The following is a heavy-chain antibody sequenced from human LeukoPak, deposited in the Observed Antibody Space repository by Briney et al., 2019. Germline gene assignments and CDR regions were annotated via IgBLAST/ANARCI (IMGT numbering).Heavy chain of an antibody. V-gene: IGHV4-30-4*01. CDR3: ARGRFYGPADY. Sequence: SETLSLTCSVSGGSISSGDYYWSRIRQPPGKGLVWVGYIYYSGRTYYSPSLMSRVTISIDTSKNQFSMKLSSVTDADTAVYCCARGRFYGPADYWGQGTLLTVSS. CDR1: GGSISSGDYY. CDR2: IYYSGRT. D-gene: IGHD2/OR15-2a*01. J-gene: IGHJ4*02.